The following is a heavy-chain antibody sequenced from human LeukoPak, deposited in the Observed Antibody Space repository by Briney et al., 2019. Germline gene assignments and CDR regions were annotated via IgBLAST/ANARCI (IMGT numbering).Heavy chain of an antibody. D-gene: IGHD1-26*01. Sequence: NPSQTLSLTCTVSGGSISSDHYYWSWIRQPAGKGLEWIGRIYTSGSTNYNPSLKSRVTMSVDTSKNQFSLKLSSVTAADTAVYYCARGQVGATLSVWGQGTLVTVSS. CDR1: GGSISSDHYY. V-gene: IGHV4-61*02. CDR2: IYTSGST. J-gene: IGHJ4*02. CDR3: ARGQVGATLSV.